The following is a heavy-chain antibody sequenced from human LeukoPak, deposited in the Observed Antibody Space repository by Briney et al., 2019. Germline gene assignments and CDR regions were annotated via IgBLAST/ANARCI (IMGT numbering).Heavy chain of an antibody. CDR1: GFTVSGNY. Sequence: GGSLRLSCAVSGFTVSGNYMSWVRQAPGKGLEWVSVIYSGGSTYYADSLKGRFTISRDNSKNTVYLQMNSLRAEDTAVYYCARRSSSWYYFDFWGQGTLVTVSS. D-gene: IGHD6-13*01. J-gene: IGHJ4*02. CDR2: IYSGGST. V-gene: IGHV3-53*01. CDR3: ARRSSSWYYFDF.